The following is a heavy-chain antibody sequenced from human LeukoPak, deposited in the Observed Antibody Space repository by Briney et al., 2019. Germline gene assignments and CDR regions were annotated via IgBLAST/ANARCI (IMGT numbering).Heavy chain of an antibody. J-gene: IGHJ4*02. V-gene: IGHV4-4*02. D-gene: IGHD1-26*01. CDR3: SRESGAFCPFGY. CDR2: ISLAGQT. Sequence: SGTLSLACGVSGGSISGTNWWSWVRQPPGQGLEWIGEISLAGQTNYNPSLNGRVTMSLDKSSNQLSLNPTSVTAADTATYYCSRESGAFCPFGYWGQGTLVIVSS. CDR1: GGSISGTNW.